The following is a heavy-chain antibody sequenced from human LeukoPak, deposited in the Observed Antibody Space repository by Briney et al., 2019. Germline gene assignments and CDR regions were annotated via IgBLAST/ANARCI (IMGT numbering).Heavy chain of an antibody. Sequence: GGSLRLSCATSGFTFSSYPMSWVRQAPGKGLEWVSGINWNGGSTVYADSVKGRFTISRDNAKNSLYLQMNSLRAEDTALYYCARRDIVVVPAAIIGAFDIWGQGTMVTVSS. CDR3: ARRDIVVVPAAIIGAFDI. V-gene: IGHV3-20*04. J-gene: IGHJ3*02. CDR2: INWNGGST. CDR1: GFTFSSYP. D-gene: IGHD2-2*02.